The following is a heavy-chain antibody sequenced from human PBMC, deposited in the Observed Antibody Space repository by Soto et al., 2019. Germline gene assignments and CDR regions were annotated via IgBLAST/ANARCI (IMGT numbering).Heavy chain of an antibody. Sequence: EGVGWIRQPPGKALEWLALIYWDDEKRYSPSLKSRLTIAKDTSKNQVVLTMTNMDPVDTATYYCAHRGGGNTFDYWGQGTLVTVSS. CDR2: IYWDDEK. J-gene: IGHJ4*02. CDR3: AHRGGGNTFDY. D-gene: IGHD2-15*01. CDR1: EG. V-gene: IGHV2-5*02.